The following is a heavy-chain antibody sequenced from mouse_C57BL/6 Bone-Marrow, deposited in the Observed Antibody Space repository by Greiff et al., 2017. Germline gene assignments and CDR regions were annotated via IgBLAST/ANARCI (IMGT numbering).Heavy chain of an antibody. CDR3: ATYYSNDLAWFAY. J-gene: IGHJ3*01. Sequence: VQLQQPGAELVKPGASVQLSCKASGYTFTSYWMHWVKQRPGQGLEWIGMIHPNSGSTNYNEKFKSKATMTVDKSSSTAYMQLSSLTSEDSAVYYCATYYSNDLAWFAYWGQGTLVTVSA. D-gene: IGHD2-5*01. CDR1: GYTFTSYW. CDR2: IHPNSGST. V-gene: IGHV1-64*01.